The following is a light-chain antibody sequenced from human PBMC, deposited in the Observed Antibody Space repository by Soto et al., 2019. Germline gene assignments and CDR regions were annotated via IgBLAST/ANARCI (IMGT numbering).Light chain of an antibody. CDR1: TGTLTSGHF. CDR2: DTS. Sequence: QSVVTQEPSLTVSPGGTVTLTCGSSTGTLTSGHFPYWFQQKPGQAPRALIFDTSNKHSWTPARFSGSLLGGKAALTLSGAQPEDEADYYCLLYYSGARVFGGGTSSPS. J-gene: IGLJ2*01. V-gene: IGLV7-46*01. CDR3: LLYYSGARV.